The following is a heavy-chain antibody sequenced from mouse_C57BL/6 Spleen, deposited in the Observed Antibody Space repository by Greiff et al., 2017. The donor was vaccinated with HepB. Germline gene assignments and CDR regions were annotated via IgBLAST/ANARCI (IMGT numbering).Heavy chain of an antibody. CDR2: IDPSDSYT. CDR3: AGYDYDGFAY. D-gene: IGHD2-4*01. V-gene: IGHV1-59*01. CDR1: GYTFTSYW. Sequence: VQLQHPGAELVRPGTSVKLSCKASGYTFTSYWMHWVKQRPGQGLEWIGVIDPSDSYTNYNQKFKGKATLTVDTSSSTAYMQLSSLTSEDSAVYYCAGYDYDGFAYWGQGTLVTVSA. J-gene: IGHJ3*01.